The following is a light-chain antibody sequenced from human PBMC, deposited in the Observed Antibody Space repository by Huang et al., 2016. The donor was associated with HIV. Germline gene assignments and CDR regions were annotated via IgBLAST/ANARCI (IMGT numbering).Light chain of an antibody. CDR1: QSVSYF. J-gene: IGKJ4*01. CDR2: DAY. V-gene: IGKV3-11*01. CDR3: QQRTTWPLT. Sequence: EIVLTQSPATLSLSPGERATLSCRASQSVSYFLAWYQQKPGQAPRFLIYDAYNRAPGTPARFSGSGSGTDFTLTISSLEPEDFAVYYCQQRTTWPLTFGGGTKVEIK.